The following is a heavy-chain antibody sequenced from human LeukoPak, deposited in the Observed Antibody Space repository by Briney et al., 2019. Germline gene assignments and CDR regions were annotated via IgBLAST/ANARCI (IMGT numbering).Heavy chain of an antibody. J-gene: IGHJ4*02. CDR2: ISYDGSNK. D-gene: IGHD4-11*01. CDR1: GFTFSNYG. V-gene: IGHV3-30*18. Sequence: PGGSLRLSCAASGFTFSNYGMHWVRQAPGKGLEWVAVISYDGSNKYYADSVKGRFTISRDNSKNTLYLQMNSLRAEDTAVHYCAKDGGAPTTVVYYFDYWGQGTLVTVSS. CDR3: AKDGGAPTTVVYYFDY.